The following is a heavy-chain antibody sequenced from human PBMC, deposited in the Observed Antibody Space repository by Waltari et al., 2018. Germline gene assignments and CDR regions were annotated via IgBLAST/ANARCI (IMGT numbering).Heavy chain of an antibody. J-gene: IGHJ6*02. CDR1: GGSISSSNW. V-gene: IGHV4-4*02. D-gene: IGHD6-19*01. CDR3: ARDLSIAVAGSNYYYYGMDV. Sequence: QVQLQESGPGLVKPSGTLSLTCAVSGGSISSSNWWSWVRQPPGKGLEWIGEIYHSGSTNYSPSLRSRVTISVDKSKNQFSLKRSSVTAADTAVYYCARDLSIAVAGSNYYYYGMDVWGQGTTVTVSS. CDR2: IYHSGST.